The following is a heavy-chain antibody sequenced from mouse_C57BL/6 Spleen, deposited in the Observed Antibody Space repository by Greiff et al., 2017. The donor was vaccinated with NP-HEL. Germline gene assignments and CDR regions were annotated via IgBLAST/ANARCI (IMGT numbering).Heavy chain of an antibody. V-gene: IGHV5-17*01. CDR1: GFTFSDYG. CDR3: AKGGLRRDAMDY. D-gene: IGHD2-2*01. Sequence: EVKVVESGGGLVKPGGSLKLSCAASGFTFSDYGMHWVRQAPEKGLEWVAYISSGSSTIYYADTVKGRFTISRDNAKNTLFLQMTSLRSEDTAMYYCAKGGLRRDAMDYWGQGTSVTVSS. J-gene: IGHJ4*01. CDR2: ISSGSSTI.